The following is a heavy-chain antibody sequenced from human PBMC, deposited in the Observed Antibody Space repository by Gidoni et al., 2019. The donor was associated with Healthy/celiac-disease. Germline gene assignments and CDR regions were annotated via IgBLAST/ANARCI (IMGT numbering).Heavy chain of an antibody. J-gene: IGHJ6*02. CDR2: ISWNSGSI. D-gene: IGHD1-26*01. CDR1: GFPFDDYA. CDR3: AKDAGGSYYYYGMDV. Sequence: EVQLVESGGGLVQPGRSLRLSCAASGFPFDDYAMHWGRQAPWKGLEWVSGISWNSGSIGYADSVKGRFTISRDNAKNSLYLQMNSLRAEDTALYYCAKDAGGSYYYYGMDVWGQGTTVTVSS. V-gene: IGHV3-9*01.